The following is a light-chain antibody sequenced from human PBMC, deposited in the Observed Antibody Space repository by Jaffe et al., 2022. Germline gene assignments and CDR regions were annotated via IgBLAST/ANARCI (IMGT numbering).Light chain of an antibody. CDR3: QQSYSTLRT. J-gene: IGKJ2*01. CDR2: AAS. Sequence: DIQMTQSPSSLSASVGDRVTITCRASQSISNYLNWYQHKPGKAPKLLIYAASTLQSGVPSRFSGSASGTDFTLTISSLQPEDFATYYCQQSYSTLRTFGQGTKLEIK. CDR1: QSISNY. V-gene: IGKV1-39*01.